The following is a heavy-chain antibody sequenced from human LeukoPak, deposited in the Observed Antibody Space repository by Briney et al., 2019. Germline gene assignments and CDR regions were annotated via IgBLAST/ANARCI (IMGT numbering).Heavy chain of an antibody. CDR1: GFTFSSYS. Sequence: GGSLRLSCAASGFTFSSYSMNWVRQAPGKGLEWVSYISSSSSTIYYADSVKGRFTIPRDNAKNSLYLQMNSLRAEDTAVYYCARDRLYYYDSSGYFYFDYWGQGTLVTVSS. CDR3: ARDRLYYYDSSGYFYFDY. J-gene: IGHJ4*02. D-gene: IGHD3-22*01. CDR2: ISSSSSTI. V-gene: IGHV3-48*04.